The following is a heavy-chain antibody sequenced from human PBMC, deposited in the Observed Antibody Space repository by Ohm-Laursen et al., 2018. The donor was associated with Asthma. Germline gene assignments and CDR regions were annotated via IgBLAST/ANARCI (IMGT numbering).Heavy chain of an antibody. J-gene: IGHJ4*02. V-gene: IGHV3-30-3*01. CDR2: ISYDGSNK. Sequence: SLSLTCAASGFTFSSYAMHWVRQAPGKGLEWVAVISYDGSNKYYADSVKGRFTISRDNSKNTLYLQMNSLRAEDTAVYYCARDRGIAAAGTKGSHWGQGTLVTVSS. CDR3: ARDRGIAAAGTKGSH. D-gene: IGHD6-13*01. CDR1: GFTFSSYA.